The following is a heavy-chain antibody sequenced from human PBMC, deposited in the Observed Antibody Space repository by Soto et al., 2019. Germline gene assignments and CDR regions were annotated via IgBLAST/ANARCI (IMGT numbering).Heavy chain of an antibody. Sequence: QVQLVQSGAEVKKPGASVKVSCKASGYTFTSYGISWVRQAPGQGLEWMGWISAYNGNTNYAQKLQGRVTMTTDTSTSTAYMELRSLRSDDTAVYYCAREVPRYGDYTRGYYYGMDVWGQGTTVTVSS. CDR3: AREVPRYGDYTRGYYYGMDV. CDR2: ISAYNGNT. J-gene: IGHJ6*02. D-gene: IGHD4-17*01. V-gene: IGHV1-18*01. CDR1: GYTFTSYG.